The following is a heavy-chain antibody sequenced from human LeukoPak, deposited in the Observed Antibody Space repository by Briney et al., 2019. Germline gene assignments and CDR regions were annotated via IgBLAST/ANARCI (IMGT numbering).Heavy chain of an antibody. CDR1: GGTFSSYA. V-gene: IGHV1-69*13. CDR2: IIPIFGTA. CDR3: ARDLLPRPVGWFDP. D-gene: IGHD2-21*01. Sequence: SVKVSCRASGGTFSSYAISWVRQAPGQGLEWMGGIIPIFGTANYAQKFQGRVTITADESTSTAYMELSSLRSEDTAVYYCARDLLPRPVGWFDPWGQGTLVTVSS. J-gene: IGHJ5*02.